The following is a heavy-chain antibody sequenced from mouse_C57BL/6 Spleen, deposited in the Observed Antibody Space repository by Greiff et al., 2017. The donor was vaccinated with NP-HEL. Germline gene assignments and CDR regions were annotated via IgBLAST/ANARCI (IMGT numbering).Heavy chain of an antibody. D-gene: IGHD3-3*01. V-gene: IGHV3-6*01. CDR1: GYSITSGYY. Sequence: EVKLMESGPGLVKPSQSLSLTCSVTGYSITSGYYWNWIRQFPGNKLEWMGYISYDGSNNYNPSLKNRISITRDTSKNQFFLKLNSVTTEDTATYYCAKGTRFLFDYWGQGTTLTVSS. J-gene: IGHJ2*01. CDR3: AKGTRFLFDY. CDR2: ISYDGSN.